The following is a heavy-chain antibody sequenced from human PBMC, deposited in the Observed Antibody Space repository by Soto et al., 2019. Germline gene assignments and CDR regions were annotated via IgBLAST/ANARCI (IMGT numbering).Heavy chain of an antibody. CDR1: GYSVSSNSAA. Sequence: SQALSLSCATSGYSVSSNSAALNLIRQSPSRGLYCLRSTYYISKWYNDYAVSVKSLITINPATSKNQFSLQLISVTPEDTAVYYCARTFRCTFESDNWFDPWGQGNLVTVSS. CDR3: ARTFRCTFESDNWFDP. V-gene: IGHV6-1*01. D-gene: IGHD2-8*01. CDR2: TYYISKWYN. J-gene: IGHJ5*02.